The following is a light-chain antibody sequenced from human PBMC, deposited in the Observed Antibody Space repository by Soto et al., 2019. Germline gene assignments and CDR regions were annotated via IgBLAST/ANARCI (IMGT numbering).Light chain of an antibody. V-gene: IGKV3-20*01. CDR2: GAS. CDR1: QTVSSH. Sequence: VMTQSPATLSVSPGERATLSCRASQTVSSHLAWYQQKPGQAPRLLIYGASTRATDVPARFSGSAFGTDFTLTISRLEPEDFAVYYCHHYGSSLPDTFGQGTKLEIK. J-gene: IGKJ2*01. CDR3: HHYGSSLPDT.